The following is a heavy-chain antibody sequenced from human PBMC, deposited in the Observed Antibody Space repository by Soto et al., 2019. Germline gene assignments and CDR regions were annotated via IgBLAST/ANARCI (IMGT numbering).Heavy chain of an antibody. Sequence: EVQLLESGGGLEQPGGSLRLSCAASGFTFNSYAMTWVRQAPGKGLEWVFAISGSGGYTYYADSVKGRFTISRDNSKNTLFLQMNSLTAEDTAIYYCAKERYYDYVWEAYYYYGMDVWGQGATVTVSS. CDR2: ISGSGGYT. CDR1: GFTFNSYA. D-gene: IGHD3-16*01. CDR3: AKERYYDYVWEAYYYYGMDV. V-gene: IGHV3-23*01. J-gene: IGHJ6*02.